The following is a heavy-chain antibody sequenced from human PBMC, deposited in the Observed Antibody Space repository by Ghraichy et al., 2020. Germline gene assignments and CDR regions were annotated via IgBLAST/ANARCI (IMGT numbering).Heavy chain of an antibody. J-gene: IGHJ6*02. Sequence: GGSLRLSCAASGFTFSSYAMNWVRQAPGKGLEWVSSINTRSTYKNYAASVKGRFTVSRDNAKNSLFLQMDSLRADDTAVYYCARDVGFDNSAGGLDVWGPGTWVIGSS. CDR3: ARDVGFDNSAGGLDV. V-gene: IGHV3-21*01. CDR1: GFTFSSYA. D-gene: IGHD4-23*01. CDR2: INTRSTYK.